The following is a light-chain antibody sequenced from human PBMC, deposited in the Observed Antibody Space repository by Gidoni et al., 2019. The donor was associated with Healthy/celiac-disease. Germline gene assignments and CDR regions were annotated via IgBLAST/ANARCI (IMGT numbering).Light chain of an antibody. CDR1: QGISSY. V-gene: IGKV1-9*01. CDR3: QQLNSYPPMYT. Sequence: DIQLPQSPSFLSASVGDRVTITCRASQGISSYLAWYQQKPGKAPKLLIYAASTFQSGVPSRFSGSGSGTEFTLTISSLQPEDFATYYCQQLNSYPPMYTFGQGTKLEIK. CDR2: AAS. J-gene: IGKJ2*01.